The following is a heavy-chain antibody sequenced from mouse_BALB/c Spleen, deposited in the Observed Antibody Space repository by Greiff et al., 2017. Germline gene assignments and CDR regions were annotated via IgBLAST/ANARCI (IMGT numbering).Heavy chain of an antibody. Sequence: EVQRVESGGGLVKPGGSLKLSCAASGFTFSSYAMSWVRQTPEKRLEWVATISSGGSYTYYPDSVKGRFTISRDNAKNTLYLQMSSLRSEDTAMYYCARPPSYYYGSSYGYFDVWGAGTTVTVSS. CDR2: ISSGGSYT. CDR3: ARPPSYYYGSSYGYFDV. J-gene: IGHJ1*01. CDR1: GFTFSSYA. V-gene: IGHV5-9-3*01. D-gene: IGHD1-1*01.